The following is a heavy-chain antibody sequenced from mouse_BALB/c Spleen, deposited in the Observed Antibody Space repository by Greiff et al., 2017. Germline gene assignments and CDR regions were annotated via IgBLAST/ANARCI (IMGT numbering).Heavy chain of an antibody. CDR1: GYTFTSYW. Sequence: QVQLQQSGAELAKPGASVKMSCKASGYTFTSYWMHWVKQRPGQGLEWIGYINPSTGYTEYNQKFKDKATLTADKSSSTAYMQLSSLTSEDSAVYYCARSLIYDGYYAPFDDWGQGTTLTVSS. J-gene: IGHJ2*01. V-gene: IGHV1-7*01. CDR3: ARSLIYDGYYAPFDD. D-gene: IGHD2-3*01. CDR2: INPSTGYT.